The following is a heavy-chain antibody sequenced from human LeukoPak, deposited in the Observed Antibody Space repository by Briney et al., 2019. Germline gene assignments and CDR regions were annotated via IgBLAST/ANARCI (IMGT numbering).Heavy chain of an antibody. Sequence: GGSLRLSCAASGFTFSGYEMNWVRKAPGKGRGGVSYISSSGSTIYYADSVKGRFTISRDNAKNSLYLQMNSLRAEDTAVYYCARSRIAVAANDAFDIWGQGTMVTVSS. CDR1: GFTFSGYE. J-gene: IGHJ3*02. CDR3: ARSRIAVAANDAFDI. V-gene: IGHV3-48*03. CDR2: ISSSGSTI. D-gene: IGHD6-19*01.